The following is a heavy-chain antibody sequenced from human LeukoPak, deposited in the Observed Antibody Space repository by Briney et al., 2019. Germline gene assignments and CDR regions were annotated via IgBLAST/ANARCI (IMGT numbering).Heavy chain of an antibody. V-gene: IGHV3-30*18. CDR2: ISYDGSNK. J-gene: IGHJ4*02. Sequence: PGRSLGLSCAASGFTFSSYGMHWVRQAPGKGLEWVAVISYDGSNKYYADSVKGRFTISRDDSKNTLYLQMNSLRAEDTAVYYCAKDLGGGFEYFDYWGQGTLVTVSS. CDR3: AKDLGGGFEYFDY. D-gene: IGHD3-16*01. CDR1: GFTFSSYG.